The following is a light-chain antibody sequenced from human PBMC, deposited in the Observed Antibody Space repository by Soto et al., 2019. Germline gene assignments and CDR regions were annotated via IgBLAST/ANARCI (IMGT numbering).Light chain of an antibody. V-gene: IGKV3D-15*01. CDR3: QQYHNRPQWK. CDR2: GAS. J-gene: IGKJ1*01. Sequence: EMVMTQSPAPLSVSPGERATLSCRASQSVSSNLAWYQQKPGQAPRLLIYGASTRATGIPSKFSGSGSGAEFTLTISTLHSEDFAVYCCQQYHNRPQWKFGQGNQVAIK. CDR1: QSVSSN.